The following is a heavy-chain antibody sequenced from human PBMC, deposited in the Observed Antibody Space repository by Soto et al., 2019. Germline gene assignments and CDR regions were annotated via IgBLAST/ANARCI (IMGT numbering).Heavy chain of an antibody. CDR1: GYSFTSYW. J-gene: IGHJ4*02. CDR3: ATLFDTSGWYDY. CDR2: IYPGDSDT. V-gene: IGHV5-51*01. Sequence: PGESLKISCKGSGYSFTSYWIGWVRQMPGKGLERMGIIYPGDSDTRYSPSFQGQVTISADKSITTTYLQWSSLKASDTAVYYCATLFDTSGWYDYWGQGTLVTVSS. D-gene: IGHD6-19*01.